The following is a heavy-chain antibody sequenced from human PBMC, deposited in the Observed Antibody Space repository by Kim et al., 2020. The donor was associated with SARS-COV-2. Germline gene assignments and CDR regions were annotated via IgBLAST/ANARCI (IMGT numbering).Heavy chain of an antibody. D-gene: IGHD5-18*01. CDR3: ARARRIQLWFYYYYCMDV. V-gene: IGHV1-8*01. CDR1: GYTFTSYD. CDR2: MNPNSGNT. J-gene: IGHJ6*02. Sequence: ASVKVSCKASGYTFTSYDINWVRQATGQGLEWMGWMNPNSGNTGYAQKFQGRVTMTRNTSISTAYMELSSLRSEDTAVYYCARARRIQLWFYYYYCMDVWGQGTTVTVSS.